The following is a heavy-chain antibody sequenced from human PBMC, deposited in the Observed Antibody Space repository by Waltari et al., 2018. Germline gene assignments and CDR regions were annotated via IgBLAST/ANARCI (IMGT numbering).Heavy chain of an antibody. Sequence: DVQLLESGGGVVQRGGSLRVACTASGIPFSPYAMAWVRQGLGRGLGWGSTISGRGNDTYYADSVKGRFTISRDNSKNTVFLQMNMLRVEDTAVYYCARAPTVTTKDAFDIWGQGTMVTVSS. J-gene: IGHJ3*02. CDR2: ISGRGNDT. CDR1: GIPFSPYA. D-gene: IGHD4-17*01. V-gene: IGHV3-23*01. CDR3: ARAPTVTTKDAFDI.